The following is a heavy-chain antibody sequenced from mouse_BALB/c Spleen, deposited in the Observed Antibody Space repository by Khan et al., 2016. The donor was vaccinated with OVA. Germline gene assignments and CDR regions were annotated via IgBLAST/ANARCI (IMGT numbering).Heavy chain of an antibody. D-gene: IGHD1-1*01. CDR3: ATSYFYGYYFDY. Sequence: EVELVESGGDLVQPGGSRKLSCAASGFTFSSYGMHWVRQAPEKGLEWVAYISGDSNTIYSADTVQGRFTISRDNPRNTLFLQMTSLMSEDTAMYYCATSYFYGYYFDYWGPGTTLTVSS. CDR2: ISGDSNTI. CDR1: GFTFSSYG. J-gene: IGHJ2*01. V-gene: IGHV5-17*02.